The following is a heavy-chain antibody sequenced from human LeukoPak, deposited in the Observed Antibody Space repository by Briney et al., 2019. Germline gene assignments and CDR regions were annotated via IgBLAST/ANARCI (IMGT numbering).Heavy chain of an antibody. CDR2: IYYSGST. V-gene: IGHV4-28*01. CDR3: ARSVDGGNSPFDY. D-gene: IGHD4-23*01. Sequence: KPSDTLSLTCAVSGYSISSSNWWGWIRQPPGKGLEWIGYIYYSGSTYYNPSLKSRVTMSVDTSKNQFSLKLSSVTAADTAVYYCARSVDGGNSPFDYWGQGTLVTVSS. CDR1: GYSISSSNW. J-gene: IGHJ4*02.